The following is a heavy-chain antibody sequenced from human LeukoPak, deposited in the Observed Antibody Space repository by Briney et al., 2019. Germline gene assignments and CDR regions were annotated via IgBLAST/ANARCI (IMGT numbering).Heavy chain of an antibody. CDR1: GFTFSSYA. V-gene: IGHV3-23*01. D-gene: IGHD3-10*01. J-gene: IGHJ4*02. Sequence: GGSLRLSCAASGFTFSSYAMSWVRQAPGKGLEWVSAIFGSGGSTYYADSVKGRFTISRDNSKNTLYLQMNSLRAEDTAVYYCAKDYYYGSGSYYIRGYFDYWGQGTLVTVSS. CDR3: AKDYYYGSGSYYIRGYFDY. CDR2: IFGSGGST.